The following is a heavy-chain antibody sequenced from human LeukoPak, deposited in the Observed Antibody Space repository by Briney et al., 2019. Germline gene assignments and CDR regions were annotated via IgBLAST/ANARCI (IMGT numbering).Heavy chain of an antibody. V-gene: IGHV5-51*01. CDR2: IYPVDSDT. CDR1: GYSLTSYW. Sequence: GEPRKISGKGSGYSLTSYWIGWVRKMPGKGLEWVGIIYPVDSDTRYSPSFQGQVTISADKSISTAYLQWSSLKASDTAMYYCARHHGMSTTSPSAYWGQGTLVTVYS. D-gene: IGHD5-24*01. CDR3: ARHHGMSTTSPSAY. J-gene: IGHJ4*02.